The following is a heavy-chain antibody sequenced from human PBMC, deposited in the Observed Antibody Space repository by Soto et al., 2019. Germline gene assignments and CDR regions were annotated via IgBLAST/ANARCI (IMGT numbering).Heavy chain of an antibody. CDR2: IIPIFGTA. Sequence: SVKVSCKASGGTFSSYAISWVRQAPGQGLEWMGGIIPIFGTANYAQKFQGRVTMTTDTSTSTAYMELRSLRSDDTAVYYCVGVGYCSSTSCSPPSLDYWGQGTLVTVSS. CDR1: GGTFSSYA. CDR3: VGVGYCSSTSCSPPSLDY. V-gene: IGHV1-69*05. J-gene: IGHJ4*02. D-gene: IGHD2-2*01.